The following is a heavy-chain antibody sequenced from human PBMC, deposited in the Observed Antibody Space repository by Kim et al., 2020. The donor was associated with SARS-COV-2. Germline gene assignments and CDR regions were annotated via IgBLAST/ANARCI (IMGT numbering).Heavy chain of an antibody. V-gene: IGHV3-23*01. D-gene: IGHD2-15*01. CDR3: AKAHDPGILLAVFDS. J-gene: IGHJ4*02. Sequence: DSVKGRFTITRDNTKNTLYLQMNSLRAEDTAVYYCAKAHDPGILLAVFDSWGQGTLVTVSS.